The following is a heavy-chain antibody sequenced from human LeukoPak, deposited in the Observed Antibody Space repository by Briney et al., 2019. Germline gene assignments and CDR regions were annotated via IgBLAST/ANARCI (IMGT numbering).Heavy chain of an antibody. D-gene: IGHD6-13*01. CDR2: ISSSGSYI. V-gene: IGHV3-21*01. CDR1: GFTFSSYS. CDR3: AKGPKGIAASHRNRYYFDY. J-gene: IGHJ4*02. Sequence: GGSLRPSCAASGFTFSSYSMNWVRQAPGKGLEWVSFISSSGSYIYYADSVEGRFTIARDNSKNTLYIQMNSVRAEDTAVYYCAKGPKGIAASHRNRYYFDYWGQGTLVPVSS.